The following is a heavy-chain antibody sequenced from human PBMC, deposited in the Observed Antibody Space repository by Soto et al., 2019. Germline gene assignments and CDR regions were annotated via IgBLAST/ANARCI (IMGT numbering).Heavy chain of an antibody. CDR3: ARGFSFTMVRGVIRGPYYYYYGMDV. CDR1: GYTFTSYG. CDR2: ISPHIGNT. D-gene: IGHD3-10*01. Sequence: ASVKVSCKASGYTFTSYGIAWVRQAPGQGLEWMGWISPHIGNTNYAQKLQGRVTMTTDTSTSTAYMELSSLRSEDTAVYYCARGFSFTMVRGVIRGPYYYYYGMDVWGQGTTVTVSS. J-gene: IGHJ6*02. V-gene: IGHV1-18*01.